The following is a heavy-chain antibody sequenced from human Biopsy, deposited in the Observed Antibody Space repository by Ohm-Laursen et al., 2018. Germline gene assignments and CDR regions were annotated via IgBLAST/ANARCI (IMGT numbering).Heavy chain of an antibody. Sequence: SETLSLTCIVSGGSISSDYWSWIRQTPGKGLEWIGYIYYSGSTNYNPSLKSRVTISVDTSKNQFSLRLNSVTAADTAVYYCARATNSTGWPYYYFYGMDVWGQETTVTVSS. CDR3: ARATNSTGWPYYYFYGMDV. CDR2: IYYSGST. J-gene: IGHJ6*02. D-gene: IGHD2/OR15-2a*01. V-gene: IGHV4-59*01. CDR1: GGSISSDY.